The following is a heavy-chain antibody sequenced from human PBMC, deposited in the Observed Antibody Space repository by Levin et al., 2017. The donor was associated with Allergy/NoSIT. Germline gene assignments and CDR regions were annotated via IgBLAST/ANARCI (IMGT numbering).Heavy chain of an antibody. D-gene: IGHD3-10*01. CDR2: ISSSGSTI. Sequence: GGSLRLSCAASGFTFSDYYMSWIRQAPGKGLEWVSYISSSGSTIYYADSVKGRFTISRDNAKNSLYLQMNSLRAEDTAVYYCARDLRMSFINYGMDVWGQGTTVTVSS. J-gene: IGHJ6*02. V-gene: IGHV3-11*01. CDR3: ARDLRMSFINYGMDV. CDR1: GFTFSDYY.